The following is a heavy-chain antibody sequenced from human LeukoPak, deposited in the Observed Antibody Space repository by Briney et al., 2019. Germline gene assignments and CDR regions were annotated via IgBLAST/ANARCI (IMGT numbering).Heavy chain of an antibody. Sequence: GASVKVSCKTSGYSFTDYDMHWVRQAPGQGLEWMGWINPNSGGTSSAQKFQGRVTMTRDTSITTVYMEVSWLTSDDTAIYYCARADRLHGGPYLIGPWGQGTLVTVSS. D-gene: IGHD2-21*01. J-gene: IGHJ5*02. CDR3: ARADRLHGGPYLIGP. CDR1: GYSFTDYD. CDR2: INPNSGGT. V-gene: IGHV1-2*02.